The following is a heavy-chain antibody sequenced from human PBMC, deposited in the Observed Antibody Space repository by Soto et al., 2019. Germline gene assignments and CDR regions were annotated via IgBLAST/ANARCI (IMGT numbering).Heavy chain of an antibody. Sequence: EVQLVESGGGLVKPGGSLRLSCAASGFTFSSYSMNWVRQAPGKGLEWVSSISSSSSYIYYADSVKGRFTISRDNAKNSLYLQMNSLRAEDTAVYYCARGGIAAAAMDVWGQGTTVTVSS. V-gene: IGHV3-21*01. CDR2: ISSSSSYI. D-gene: IGHD6-13*01. J-gene: IGHJ6*02. CDR3: ARGGIAAAAMDV. CDR1: GFTFSSYS.